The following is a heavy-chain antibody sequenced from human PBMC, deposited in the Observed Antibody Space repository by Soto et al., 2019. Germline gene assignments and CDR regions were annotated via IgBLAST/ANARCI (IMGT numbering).Heavy chain of an antibody. Sequence: EVQLLESGGGLVQTGGSLRLSCAASGFTFTTYAMTWVRQAPGKGLEWLSAINTAGTTYYADSVKGRFTISRDNAKNTLYLQMDGLRAEDTAVYYCAKDWYEDYWGQGTLVTVSS. J-gene: IGHJ4*02. CDR3: AKDWYEDY. CDR2: INTAGTT. CDR1: GFTFTTYA. V-gene: IGHV3-23*01. D-gene: IGHD6-13*01.